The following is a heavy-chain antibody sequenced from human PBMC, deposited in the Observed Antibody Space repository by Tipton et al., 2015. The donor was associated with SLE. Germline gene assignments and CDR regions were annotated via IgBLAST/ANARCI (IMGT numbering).Heavy chain of an antibody. V-gene: IGHV4-61*05. D-gene: IGHD4-23*01. CDR3: ASVYGNDYFDY. Sequence: LRLSCTVSGGSISSSSYYWGWIRQPPGKGLEWIGYIYYSGNTNYNPSLKSRVTISVDTSKNQFSLKLSSVTAADTAVYYCASVYGNDYFDYWGQGTLVTVSS. J-gene: IGHJ4*02. CDR2: IYYSGNT. CDR1: GGSISSSSYY.